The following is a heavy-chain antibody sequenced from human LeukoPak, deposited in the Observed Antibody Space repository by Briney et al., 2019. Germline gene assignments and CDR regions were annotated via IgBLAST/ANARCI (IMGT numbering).Heavy chain of an antibody. CDR1: GFTFSNAW. CDR3: TTTGXXXXXSSGXXYFDY. J-gene: IGHJ4*02. D-gene: IGHD3-22*01. V-gene: IGHV3-15*01. CDR2: IKSKTDGGTT. Sequence: GGSLRLSCAASGFTFSNAWMSWVRQAPGKGLEWVGRIKSKTDGGTTDYAAPVKGRFTISRDDSKNTLYLQMNSLKTEDTAVYXXTTTGXXXXXSSGXXYFDYWGQGTLVTVSS.